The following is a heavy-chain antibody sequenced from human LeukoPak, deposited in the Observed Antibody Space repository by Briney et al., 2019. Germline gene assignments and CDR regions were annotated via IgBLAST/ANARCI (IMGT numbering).Heavy chain of an antibody. CDR3: AREGCYGSGSPPSLYFDY. CDR2: TSSDLNVK. CDR1: GFTFRNYV. V-gene: IGHV3-30-3*01. Sequence: PGGSLRLSCAASGFTFRNYVIHWVRQAPGKGLEWVAVTSSDLNVKLYADSVKGRFTISRDNSRSTLYLQMNSLRPEDTAIYYCAREGCYGSGSPPSLYFDYWGQGTLATVSS. D-gene: IGHD3-10*01. J-gene: IGHJ4*02.